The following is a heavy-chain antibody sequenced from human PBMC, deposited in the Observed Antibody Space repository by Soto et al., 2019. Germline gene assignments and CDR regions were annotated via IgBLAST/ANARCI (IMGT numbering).Heavy chain of an antibody. CDR2: IYWDDDK. Sequence: QITLKESGPTLVKPTQTLTLTCTFSGFSLSTSGVGVGWIRQPPGKALEWLALIYWDDDKRYSPSLKSRLTSTKDPSKNQVVLTMTNMDPVDTATYYCAHTSPGDCIGTSCYAPWFDPWGQGTLVTVSS. J-gene: IGHJ5*02. D-gene: IGHD2-2*01. CDR3: AHTSPGDCIGTSCYAPWFDP. CDR1: GFSLSTSGVG. V-gene: IGHV2-5*02.